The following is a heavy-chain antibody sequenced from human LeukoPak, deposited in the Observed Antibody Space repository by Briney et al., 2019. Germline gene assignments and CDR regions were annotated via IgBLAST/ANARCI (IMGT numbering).Heavy chain of an antibody. CDR3: ARDLSFGSLDF. V-gene: IGHV3-33*01. CDR2: MWYDGSKE. J-gene: IGHJ4*02. Sequence: PGGSLRLSCAASGFTLSSHGMHWVRQAPGKGLERVAGMWYDGSKEDYADSVKGRFTISRGMSKNTLNLQMNSLRVEDTAMFYCARDLSFGSLDFRGQGTLVTVSS. CDR1: GFTLSSHG. D-gene: IGHD1-26*01.